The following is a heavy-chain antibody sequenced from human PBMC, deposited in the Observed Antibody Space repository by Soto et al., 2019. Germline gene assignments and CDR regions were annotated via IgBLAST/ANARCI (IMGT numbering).Heavy chain of an antibody. D-gene: IGHD1-26*01. J-gene: IGHJ5*02. V-gene: IGHV4-4*07. CDR1: GGSINSYY. Sequence: SETLSLTCTVSGGSINSYYWSWIRQPAGKGLEWIGRIYSSGSTNYNPSLKSRVTMSVDTSKNRFSLKLSSVTAADTAVYYCARGIYSKVGATIWFDPWGQGTLVTVSS. CDR3: ARGIYSKVGATIWFDP. CDR2: IYSSGST.